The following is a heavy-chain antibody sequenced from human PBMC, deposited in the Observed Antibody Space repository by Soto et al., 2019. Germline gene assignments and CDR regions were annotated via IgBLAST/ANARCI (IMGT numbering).Heavy chain of an antibody. CDR2: MNAGNGNT. J-gene: IGHJ4*02. V-gene: IGHV1-3*01. Sequence: ASVKVSCKASGYTFSTYIIHWVRQAPGQSLEWIGWMNAGNGNTKYSPKFQGRVTLTRDTSATTAYMELTSLASEDTAVYYCARASMVRGPHFDYWGQGTLVTVSS. CDR1: GYTFSTYI. D-gene: IGHD3-10*01. CDR3: ARASMVRGPHFDY.